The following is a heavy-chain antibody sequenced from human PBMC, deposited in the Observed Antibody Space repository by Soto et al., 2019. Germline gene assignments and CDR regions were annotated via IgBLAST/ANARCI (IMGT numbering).Heavy chain of an antibody. J-gene: IGHJ3*02. CDR3: AFAGSGSYSNVPDAFDI. CDR2: ISSSSSYI. Sequence: GSLRLSCAASGFTFSSYSMNWVSQAPGKGLEWVSSISSSSSYIYYADSVKGRFTISRDNAKNSLYLQMNSLRAEDTAVYYCAFAGSGSYSNVPDAFDIWGQGTMVTVSS. D-gene: IGHD3-10*01. CDR1: GFTFSSYS. V-gene: IGHV3-21*01.